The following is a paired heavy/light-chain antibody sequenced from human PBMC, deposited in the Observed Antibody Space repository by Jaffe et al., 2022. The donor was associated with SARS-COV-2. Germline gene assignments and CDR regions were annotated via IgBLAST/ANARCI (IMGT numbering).Heavy chain of an antibody. CDR3: AREQTSGNYPYYYYYGMDE. CDR2: ISSSSDYI. J-gene: IGHJ6*02. D-gene: IGHD1-26*01. CDR1: GFSFSTHS. Sequence: EVQLVESGGGLVKPGGSLRLSCAASGFSFSTHSMTWVRQAPGKGLEWVSLISSSSDYIYYADSVKGRFTISRDNAKNSLDLQMNYLRDEDTAVYYCAREQTSGNYPYYYYYGMDEWGQGTTVTVSS. V-gene: IGHV3-21*01.
Light chain of an antibody. CDR3: LQHNNYPRT. CDR2: AAA. J-gene: IGKJ1*01. V-gene: IGKV1-17*01. CDR1: QDIKND. Sequence: DIQMTQSPSSLSASIGDRVTITCRTSQDIKNDLGWYQHKPGKAPKRLIYAAASLHSGVPSRFSGSGSGTEFTLTISSLQPEDFATYYCLQHNNYPRTFGQGTKVEIK.